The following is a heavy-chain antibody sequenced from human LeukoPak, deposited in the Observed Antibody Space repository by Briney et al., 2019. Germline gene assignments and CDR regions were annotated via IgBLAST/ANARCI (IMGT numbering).Heavy chain of an antibody. V-gene: IGHV3-33*01. D-gene: IGHD3-10*01. Sequence: VGSLRLSCAASGFTISSYGMHWVRQAPGKGLGWVAVIWYYGSNKYYSDSAKDRFTISRDNSKNMLYLQMSSLRAEATAVYYCARDVYYGSGPLGYWGQGTLVTVSS. J-gene: IGHJ4*02. CDR1: GFTISSYG. CDR3: ARDVYYGSGPLGY. CDR2: IWYYGSNK.